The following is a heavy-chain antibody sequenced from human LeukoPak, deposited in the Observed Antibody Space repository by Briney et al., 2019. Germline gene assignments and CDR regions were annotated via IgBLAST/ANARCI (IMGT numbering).Heavy chain of an antibody. V-gene: IGHV1-69*06. CDR1: GYTFTSYG. CDR2: IVPIFGTA. Sequence: SVKVSCKASGYTFTSYGISWVRQAPGQGLEWMGGIVPIFGTANYAQKFPGRVTITAYKSTSTAYMELSSLRSEDTGVYYCARPGGSWYQGRFDYWGQGTLVTVSS. D-gene: IGHD6-13*01. CDR3: ARPGGSWYQGRFDY. J-gene: IGHJ4*02.